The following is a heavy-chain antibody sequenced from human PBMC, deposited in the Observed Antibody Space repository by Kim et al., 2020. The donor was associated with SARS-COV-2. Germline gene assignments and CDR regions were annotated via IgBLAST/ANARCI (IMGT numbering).Heavy chain of an antibody. CDR2: IYYSGST. J-gene: IGHJ6*02. CDR3: ARDITIFGSRSYYYYGMDV. CDR1: GGSISSGGYY. D-gene: IGHD3-3*01. V-gene: IGHV4-31*03. Sequence: SETLSLTCTVSGGSISSGGYYWSWIRQHPGKGLEWIGYIYYSGSTYYNPSLKSRVTISVDTSKNQFSLKLSSVTAADTAVYYCARDITIFGSRSYYYYGMDVWGQGTTVTVSS.